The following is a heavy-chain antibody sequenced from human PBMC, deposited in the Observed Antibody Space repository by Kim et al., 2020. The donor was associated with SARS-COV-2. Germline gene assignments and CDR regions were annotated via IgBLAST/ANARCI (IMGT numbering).Heavy chain of an antibody. CDR2: ISVYNGDT. V-gene: IGHV1-18*01. J-gene: IGHJ5*02. D-gene: IGHD6-6*01. CDR1: GYPFTTYG. Sequence: ASVKVSCKASGYPFTTYGMSWVRQAPGQGLEWLGWISVYNGDTHYAQMLQGRVTMTTDTSTSTAYMELRSLRSDDTAVYYCARDLIAARPNWFDPWGQGTLVTVSS. CDR3: ARDLIAARPNWFDP.